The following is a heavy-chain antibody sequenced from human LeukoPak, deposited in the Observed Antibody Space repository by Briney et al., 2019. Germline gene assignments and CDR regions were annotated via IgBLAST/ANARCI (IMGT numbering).Heavy chain of an antibody. J-gene: IGHJ4*02. CDR3: ASYGIAATSTRRAFHY. CDR2: IYYSGST. V-gene: IGHV4-59*08. Sequence: PSETLSLTCTVSGGSISSYYWSWIRQPPGKGLEWVGYIYYSGSTNYNPSLKSRITISVDTSKNQFALKLSSVTAADTALYYCASYGIAATSTRRAFHYWGQGTLVTVSS. D-gene: IGHD6-25*01. CDR1: GGSISSYY.